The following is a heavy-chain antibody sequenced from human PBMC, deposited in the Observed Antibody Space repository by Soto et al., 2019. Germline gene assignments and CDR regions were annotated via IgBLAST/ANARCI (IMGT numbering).Heavy chain of an antibody. CDR3: ARRCISFSCYLN. CDR1: GDSLIRSSYY. D-gene: IGHD2-2*01. CDR2: IYYSGST. V-gene: IGHV4-39*01. Sequence: SSETLSLTCTVSGDSLIRSSYYWGLIRQPPGKGLEWIGNIYYSGSTYYNPSLKSRVTISVDTSKNQFSLKLTSVTAADTAVYYCARRCISFSCYLNWGQGTLVTVSS. J-gene: IGHJ4*02.